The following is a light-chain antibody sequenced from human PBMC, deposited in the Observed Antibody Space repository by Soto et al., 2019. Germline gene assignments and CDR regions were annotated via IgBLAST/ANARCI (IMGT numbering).Light chain of an antibody. Sequence: EIVLTHSPATLSFSPLQIVTLSFSSSESISSYLALYQQKPGQAPRLFIYDASSRATGIPARFSGSGSGTYFTLTISSLEPEDFAVYYCQQRSKWPINFGQGTRLEIK. V-gene: IGKV3-11*01. CDR3: QQRSKWPIN. J-gene: IGKJ5*01. CDR1: ESISSY. CDR2: DAS.